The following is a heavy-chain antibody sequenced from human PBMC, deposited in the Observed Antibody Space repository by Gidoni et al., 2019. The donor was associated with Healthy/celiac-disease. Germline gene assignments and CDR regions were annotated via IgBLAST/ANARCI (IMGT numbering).Heavy chain of an antibody. CDR1: GYSFTSYW. CDR3: IVPAEVPGIAAAGRSYFDY. Sequence: EVQLVQSGAEVKKPGESLKISCKGSGYSFTSYWIGWVRQMPGKGLEWMGIIYPVDSDTRYSPSFQGQVTISADKSISTAYLQWSSLKASDTAMYYCIVPAEVPGIAAAGRSYFDYWGQGTLVTVSS. J-gene: IGHJ4*02. V-gene: IGHV5-51*03. D-gene: IGHD6-13*01. CDR2: IYPVDSDT.